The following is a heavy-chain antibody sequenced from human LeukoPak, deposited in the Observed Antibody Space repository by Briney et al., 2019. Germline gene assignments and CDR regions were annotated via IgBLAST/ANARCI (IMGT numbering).Heavy chain of an antibody. CDR2: IYYSGST. CDR1: GGSISSGGYY. Sequence: PSETLSLTCTVSGGSISSGGYYWSWIRQHPGKGLEWIGYIYYSGSTNYNPSLKSRVTISVDTSKNQFSLKLSSVTAADTAVYYCASIGREGGNSGKYFDYWGQGTLVTVSS. J-gene: IGHJ4*02. V-gene: IGHV4-61*08. D-gene: IGHD4-23*01. CDR3: ASIGREGGNSGKYFDY.